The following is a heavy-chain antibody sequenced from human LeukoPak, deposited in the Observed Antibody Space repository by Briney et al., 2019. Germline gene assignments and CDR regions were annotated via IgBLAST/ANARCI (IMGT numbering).Heavy chain of an antibody. CDR2: IYYSEST. V-gene: IGHV4-39*01. J-gene: IGHJ1*01. CDR3: SRQRIWDLYAGYFSH. CDR1: GGSIRHKLYY. D-gene: IGHD2-8*01. Sequence: SETLPLTFTVSGGSIRHKLYYGLWIRRPPGKGLEWIGSIYYSESTYYNPSLRSRVTISVDTSKNQFSLKLSSLTAADTAVYYCSRQRIWDLYAGYFSHWGRGPLVTVSS.